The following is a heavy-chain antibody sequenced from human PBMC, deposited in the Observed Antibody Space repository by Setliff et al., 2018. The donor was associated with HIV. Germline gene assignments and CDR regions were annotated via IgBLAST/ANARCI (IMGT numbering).Heavy chain of an antibody. CDR3: ARPGSSSYYYAMDV. CDR2: IYYSGST. D-gene: IGHD3-10*01. V-gene: IGHV4-38-2*02. Sequence: SETLSLTCTVSGDFFSSDYYWGWIRQSPGKGLEWIGSIYYSGSTNYNPSLRSRVTISVETSQNLFSLRLRSVTAADTGVYYCARPGSSSYYYAMDVWGLGTTVTVSS. CDR1: GDFFSSDYY. J-gene: IGHJ6*02.